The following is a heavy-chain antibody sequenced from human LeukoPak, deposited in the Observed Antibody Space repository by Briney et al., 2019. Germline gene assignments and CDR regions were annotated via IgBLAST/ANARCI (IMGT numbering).Heavy chain of an antibody. D-gene: IGHD3-10*01. Sequence: ASVKVSCKASGYTFTGYYMHWVRQAPGQGLEWMGWINPNSGGTNYAQKFQGRVTMTRDTSISTAYMELSRLRSDDTAVYYCARDCPSGVYWFDPWGQGTLVTVSS. CDR2: INPNSGGT. V-gene: IGHV1-2*02. CDR1: GYTFTGYY. J-gene: IGHJ5*02. CDR3: ARDCPSGVYWFDP.